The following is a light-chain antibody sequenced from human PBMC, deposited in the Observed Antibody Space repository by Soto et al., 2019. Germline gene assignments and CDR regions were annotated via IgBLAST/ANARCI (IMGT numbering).Light chain of an antibody. CDR2: AAS. CDR1: QSVSSK. J-gene: IGKJ5*01. V-gene: IGKV3-20*01. CDR3: QYHGSSPIT. Sequence: EIVMTQSPATLSVSPGEGATLSCRASQSVSSKLAWYQQKPGQAPRLLIFAASSRASGIPDRFSGSGSGTDFTLTISRLEPEDFALLYCQYHGSSPITFGQGTRLEIK.